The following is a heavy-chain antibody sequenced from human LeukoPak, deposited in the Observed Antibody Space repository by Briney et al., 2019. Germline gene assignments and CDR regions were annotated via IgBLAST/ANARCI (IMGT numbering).Heavy chain of an antibody. CDR2: IYYSGST. CDR3: ARITYSSSWYFDY. CDR1: GGSISSYY. D-gene: IGHD6-13*01. J-gene: IGHJ4*02. V-gene: IGHV4-59*01. Sequence: TPSETLSLTCTVSGGSISSYYWSWIRQPPGKGLEWIGYIYYSGSTNYNPSLKSRVTISVDTSKNQFSLKLSSVTAADTAVYYCARITYSSSWYFDYWGQGTLVTVSS.